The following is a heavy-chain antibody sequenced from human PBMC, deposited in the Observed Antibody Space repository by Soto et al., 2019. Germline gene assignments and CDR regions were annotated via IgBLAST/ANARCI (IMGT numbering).Heavy chain of an antibody. J-gene: IGHJ5*02. Sequence: EVQLLESGGDLVQPGGSLRLSCAASGFTFGSYAMIWVRQAPGKGLVWVSTISSSGNSAYYADSVKGRFTVSRDNSMNTLYMQMNSSRAEDTAVYYCAKSGTALSDGFDPWGQGTVVTVSS. D-gene: IGHD5-18*01. CDR3: AKSGTALSDGFDP. CDR1: GFTFGSYA. V-gene: IGHV3-23*01. CDR2: ISSSGNSA.